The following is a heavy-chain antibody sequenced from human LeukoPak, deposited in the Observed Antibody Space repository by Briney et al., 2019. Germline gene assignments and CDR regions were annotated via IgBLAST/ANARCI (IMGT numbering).Heavy chain of an antibody. V-gene: IGHV3-53*01. Sequence: PGGSLRLFCVASGFTVSSNYMSWVRQAPGKGLEWVSVIYSGGNIYYADSVKGRFTISRDNSKNTLYLQMNSLRAEDTAVYCCAKLRDGYNSHWGQGILVTVSS. J-gene: IGHJ4*02. CDR1: GFTVSSNY. D-gene: IGHD5-24*01. CDR3: AKLRDGYNSH. CDR2: IYSGGNI.